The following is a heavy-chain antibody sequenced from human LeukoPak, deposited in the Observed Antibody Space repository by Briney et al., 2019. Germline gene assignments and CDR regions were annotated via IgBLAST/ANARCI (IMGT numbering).Heavy chain of an antibody. CDR3: ARLPWGVVRNYYYYYGMDV. D-gene: IGHD2-15*01. CDR1: GGSFSDNY. V-gene: IGHV4-34*01. Sequence: SETLSLTCAVYGGSFSDNYWSWVRQPPGKGLEWIGEINHSGSTNYNPSLKSRVTISVDTSKNQFSLKLSSVTAADTAVYYCARLPWGVVRNYYYYYGMDVWGQGTTVTVSS. CDR2: INHSGST. J-gene: IGHJ6*02.